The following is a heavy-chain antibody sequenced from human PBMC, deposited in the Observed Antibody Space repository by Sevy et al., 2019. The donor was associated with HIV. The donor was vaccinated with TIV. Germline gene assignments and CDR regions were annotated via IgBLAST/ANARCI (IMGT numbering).Heavy chain of an antibody. CDR3: AKDERDCSSTSCYAGAAGLFDY. CDR1: GFTFSSYG. CDR2: ISYDRSNK. J-gene: IGHJ4*02. D-gene: IGHD2-2*01. Sequence: GGSLRLSCAASGFTFSSYGMHWVRQAPGKGLEWVAVISYDRSNKYYADSVKGRFTISRDNSKNTLYLQMNSLRAEDTAVYYCAKDERDCSSTSCYAGAAGLFDYWGQGTLVTVSS. V-gene: IGHV3-30*18.